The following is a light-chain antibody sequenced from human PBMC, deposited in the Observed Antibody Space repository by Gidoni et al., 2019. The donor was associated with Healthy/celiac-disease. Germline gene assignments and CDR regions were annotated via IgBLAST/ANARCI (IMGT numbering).Light chain of an antibody. CDR1: QSVSSY. J-gene: IGKJ5*01. Sequence: ELVLTQSPATLSLSPGERATLSCRASQSVSSYLAWYQQKPGQAPRLLIYEASNRATGIPARFSGSGSGTDFTLTISSLVPEDFAVYYCQQRSNWQVTFGQGTRLEIK. CDR3: QQRSNWQVT. CDR2: EAS. V-gene: IGKV3-11*01.